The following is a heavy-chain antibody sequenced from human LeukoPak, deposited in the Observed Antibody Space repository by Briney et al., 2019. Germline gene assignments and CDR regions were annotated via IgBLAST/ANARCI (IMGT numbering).Heavy chain of an antibody. J-gene: IGHJ4*02. D-gene: IGHD4-17*01. V-gene: IGHV4-59*01. CDR2: IYYSGST. CDR3: ARSIRGGDVRHFDY. Sequence: PSETLSLTCTVSDDSITIYYWSWIRQPPGRGLEWIGYIYYSGSTNYNPSLKSRVTISVDTSKNQFSLKLSSVTAADTAVYYCARSIRGGDVRHFDYWGQGTLVTVSS. CDR1: DDSITIYY.